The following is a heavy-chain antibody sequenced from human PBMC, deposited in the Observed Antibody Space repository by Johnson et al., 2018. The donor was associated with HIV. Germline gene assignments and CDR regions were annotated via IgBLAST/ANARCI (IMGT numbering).Heavy chain of an antibody. CDR3: ARDPNMSKTLWFREADAFDI. V-gene: IGHV3-30*04. Sequence: QVQLESGGGVVQPGRSLRLSCAASGFTFSSYAMHWVRQAPGKGLEWVGVIAFDGSNTYYADSVKGRFTISRDNPKNTLFLQMNSLRAEDTAVYYCARDPNMSKTLWFREADAFDIWGQGTMVTVSS. J-gene: IGHJ3*02. CDR1: GFTFSSYA. CDR2: IAFDGSNT. D-gene: IGHD3-10*01.